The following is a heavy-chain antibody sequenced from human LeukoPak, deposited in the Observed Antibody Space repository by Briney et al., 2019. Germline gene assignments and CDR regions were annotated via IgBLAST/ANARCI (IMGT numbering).Heavy chain of an antibody. J-gene: IGHJ4*02. CDR3: AYGSGSSFDY. V-gene: IGHV3-23*01. D-gene: IGHD3-10*01. CDR1: GFTFSSYG. Sequence: PGGSLRLSCAASGFTFSSYGMSWVRQAPGKGLEWVSSISDDGRSTYYADSVKGRFTISKDNSKNTMYLQMNSLRAEDTAVYYCAYGSGSSFDYWGQGTLVTVSS. CDR2: ISDDGRST.